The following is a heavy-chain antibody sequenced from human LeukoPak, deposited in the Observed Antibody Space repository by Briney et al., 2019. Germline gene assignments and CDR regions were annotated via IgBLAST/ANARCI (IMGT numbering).Heavy chain of an antibody. D-gene: IGHD6-19*01. Sequence: PGGSLRLSCAASGFTFSSYGMHWFRQAPGKGLEWVAFIRYDGSNKYYADSVKGRFTISRDNSKNTLYLQMNSLRAEDTAVYYCAKVGIAVANKFDYWGQGTLVTVSS. J-gene: IGHJ4*02. CDR3: AKVGIAVANKFDY. V-gene: IGHV3-30*02. CDR2: IRYDGSNK. CDR1: GFTFSSYG.